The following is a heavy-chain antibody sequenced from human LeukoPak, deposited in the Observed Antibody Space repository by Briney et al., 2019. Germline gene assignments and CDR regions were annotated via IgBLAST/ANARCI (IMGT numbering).Heavy chain of an antibody. J-gene: IGHJ6*02. V-gene: IGHV5-51*01. CDR1: GYTFTAYW. CDR3: ARPLNYYFGMDV. Sequence: GESLKISCKDSGYTFTAYWIAWVRQMPGEGLEWMGIIYPGDSDTRYNPSFQGQVTISADKSLSTAYLQWSSLKASDTAMYYCARPLNYYFGMDVWGQGTTVTVAS. CDR2: IYPGDSDT.